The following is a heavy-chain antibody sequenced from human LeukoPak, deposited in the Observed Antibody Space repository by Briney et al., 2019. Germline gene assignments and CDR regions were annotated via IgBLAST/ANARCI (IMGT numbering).Heavy chain of an antibody. V-gene: IGHV3-74*01. J-gene: IGHJ6*02. CDR3: ARVLKYSSGRYRTYYYYGMDV. Sequence: GGSLRLSCAASGFTFSSYWMHWVRQAPGKGLVWVSRINSDGSSTSYADSVKGRFTISRDNAKNTLYLQMNSLRAEDTAVYYCARVLKYSSGRYRTYYYYGMDVWGQGTTVTVSS. CDR2: INSDGSST. CDR1: GFTFSSYW. D-gene: IGHD6-19*01.